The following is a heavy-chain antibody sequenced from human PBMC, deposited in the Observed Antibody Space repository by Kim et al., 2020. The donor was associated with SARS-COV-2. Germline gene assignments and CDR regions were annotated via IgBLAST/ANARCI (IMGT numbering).Heavy chain of an antibody. D-gene: IGHD6-19*01. V-gene: IGHV3-74*01. CDR2: SNSDGSVT. CDR1: GFTLSNYW. CDR3: VRGGSKQCFDP. Sequence: GGSLRLSCEASGFTLSNYWMNWVRQGPEKGLVWVSRSNSDGSVTHYADSVKSRFTNSSDNAKNTLFLQLNILEVEDTAIYYCVRGGSKQCFDPWGRGTLVTVSS. J-gene: IGHJ5*02.